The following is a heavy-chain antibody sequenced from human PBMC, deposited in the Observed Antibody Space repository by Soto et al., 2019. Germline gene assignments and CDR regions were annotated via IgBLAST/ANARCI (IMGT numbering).Heavy chain of an antibody. CDR2: IIPIFGTA. D-gene: IGHD3-22*01. V-gene: IGHV1-69*01. J-gene: IGHJ4*02. CDR1: GGTFSSYA. CDR3: ASRSSNYYDSSGYYSYYFDY. Sequence: QVQLVQSGAEVKKPGSSVKVSCKASGGTFSSYAISWVRQAPGQGLEWMGGIIPIFGTANYAQKFQGRVTITADESTSTAYMELISLRSEDTAVYYCASRSSNYYDSSGYYSYYFDYWGQGTLVTVSS.